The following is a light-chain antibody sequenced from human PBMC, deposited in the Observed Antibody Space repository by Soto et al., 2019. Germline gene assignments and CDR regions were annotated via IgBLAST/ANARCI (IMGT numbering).Light chain of an antibody. J-gene: IGLJ2*01. Sequence: QSVLTQPASVSGSPGQSITISCTGTSSDVGSYNLVSWFQQHPGKAPKLMIYDGSKRPSGVSNRFSGSKSGNTASLTISGLQAEDEADYYCCSYAVTNILVVGGGTKLTVL. CDR3: CSYAVTNILV. CDR2: DGS. V-gene: IGLV2-23*01. CDR1: SSDVGSYNL.